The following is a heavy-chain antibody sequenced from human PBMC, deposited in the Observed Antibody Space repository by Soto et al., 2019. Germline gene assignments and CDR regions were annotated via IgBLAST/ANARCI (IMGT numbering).Heavy chain of an antibody. D-gene: IGHD6-19*01. V-gene: IGHV1-2*04. CDR1: GYTFTGYY. CDR3: ATSIAVAGTLEDYYYYGMDV. CDR2: INPNSGGT. Sequence: ASVKVSCKASGYTFTGYYMHWVRQAPGQGLEWMGWINPNSGGTNYAQKFQGWVTMTRDTSISTAYMELRSLRSDDTAVYYCATSIAVAGTLEDYYYYGMDVWGQGTTVTVSS. J-gene: IGHJ6*02.